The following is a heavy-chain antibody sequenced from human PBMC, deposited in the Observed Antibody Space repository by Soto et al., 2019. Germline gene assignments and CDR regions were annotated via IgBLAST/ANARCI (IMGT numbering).Heavy chain of an antibody. CDR1: GFTLSGYA. J-gene: IGHJ4*02. CDR2: ISGSGGNT. CDR3: ARGLKKYQLSYGFWSGTFFDY. V-gene: IGHV3-23*01. Sequence: EVQLLESGGTVVQPGGSLRLSCVASGFTLSGYAMSWVRQAPGKGLEWVSAISGSGGNTYSADSVKGRFTVSRDNSKNTVYLQMNSLRTEDTALYYCARGLKKYQLSYGFWSGTFFDYWGQGTLVTVSS. D-gene: IGHD3-3*01.